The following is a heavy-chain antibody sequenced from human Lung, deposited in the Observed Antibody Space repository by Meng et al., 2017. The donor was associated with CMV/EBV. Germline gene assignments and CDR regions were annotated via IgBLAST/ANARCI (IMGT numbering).Heavy chain of an antibody. J-gene: IGHJ6*02. V-gene: IGHV3-30*02. CDR2: IRFDGTNK. Sequence: GESLKISCAASGFTFSSYAMHWVRQAPGKGLEWVANIRFDGTNKYHADSVKGRFTISRDNSKNTLYLQINSLRAEDTAVYYCAKRGDSSGTYAMDVWGQGTTVTVSS. D-gene: IGHD3-22*01. CDR3: AKRGDSSGTYAMDV. CDR1: GFTFSSYA.